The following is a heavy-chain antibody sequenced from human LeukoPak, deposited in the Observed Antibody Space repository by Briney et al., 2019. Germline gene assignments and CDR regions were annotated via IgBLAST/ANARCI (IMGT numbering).Heavy chain of an antibody. D-gene: IGHD1-26*01. CDR3: ARGWWDLGEIPF. J-gene: IGHJ4*02. V-gene: IGHV1-3*01. CDR1: GYTFSAYV. CDR2: INGANGET. Sequence: ASVKVSCNGSGYTFSAYVLHWVRQAPGQALEWMGWINGANGETRYSENFHGRVTISRDAAAKTSYMELSSLGPEDTAVYYCARGWWDLGEIPFWGQGTLVIVSS.